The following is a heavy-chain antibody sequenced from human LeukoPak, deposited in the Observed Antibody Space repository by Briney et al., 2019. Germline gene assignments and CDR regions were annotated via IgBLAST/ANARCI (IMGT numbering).Heavy chain of an antibody. J-gene: IGHJ4*02. V-gene: IGHV4-59*01. CDR1: GGSISSYY. Sequence: KPSETLSLTCTVSGGSISSYYWSWIRQPPGKGLEWIGYIYYSGSTNYNPSLKSRVTISVDTSKNQFSLKLSSVTAADTAAYYCARVRYCSSTSCYGAYYFDYWGQGTLVTVSS. D-gene: IGHD2-2*01. CDR3: ARVRYCSSTSCYGAYYFDY. CDR2: IYYSGST.